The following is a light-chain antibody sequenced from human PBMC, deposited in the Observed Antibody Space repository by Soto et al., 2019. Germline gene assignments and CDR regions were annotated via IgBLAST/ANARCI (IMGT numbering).Light chain of an antibody. V-gene: IGLV1-40*01. CDR2: GNT. Sequence: QSVLTQPPSVSGAPGQRVTISCTGRSSNIGAGYDVHWYLQLPGTAPKLLIYGNTNRPSGVPDRFSGSKSGSSASLAITGLQAEDEADYYCQSHDSSLHASVFGTGTKVTVL. CDR1: SSNIGAGYD. J-gene: IGLJ1*01. CDR3: QSHDSSLHASV.